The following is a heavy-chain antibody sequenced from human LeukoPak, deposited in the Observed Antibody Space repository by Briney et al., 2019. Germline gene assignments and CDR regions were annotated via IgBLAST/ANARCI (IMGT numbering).Heavy chain of an antibody. Sequence: GGSLRLSCAASGFTFSSYGMHWVRQAPGKGLEWVAVISYDGSNKYYADSVKGRFTISRDNAKNSVFLQMNSLRNEDTAVYYCVRDAVTAYWGQGTLVTVSS. CDR2: ISYDGSNK. D-gene: IGHD2-21*02. J-gene: IGHJ4*02. CDR3: VRDAVTAY. CDR1: GFTFSSYG. V-gene: IGHV3-30*03.